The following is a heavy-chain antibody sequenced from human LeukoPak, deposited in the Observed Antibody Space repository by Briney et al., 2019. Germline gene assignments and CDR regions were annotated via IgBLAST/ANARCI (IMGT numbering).Heavy chain of an antibody. V-gene: IGHV4-34*01. Sequence: SETLSLTCAVYGGSFSGYYWSWIRQPPGKGLEWIGEINHSGSTNYNPSLKSRVTISVDTSKNQFSLKLSSVTAADTAVYYCARGGGDTAMVDWFDPWGQGTLVTVSS. CDR3: ARGGGDTAMVDWFDP. CDR2: INHSGST. CDR1: GGSFSGYY. D-gene: IGHD5-18*01. J-gene: IGHJ5*02.